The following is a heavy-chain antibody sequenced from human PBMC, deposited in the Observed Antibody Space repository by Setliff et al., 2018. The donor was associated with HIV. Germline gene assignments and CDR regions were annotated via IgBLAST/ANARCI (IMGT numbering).Heavy chain of an antibody. CDR3: ARGDPFGDYCDYDYYSYTMDV. V-gene: IGHV1-69*13. CDR2: IIPIFSTS. D-gene: IGHD4-17*01. J-gene: IGHJ6*02. CDR1: GGTFSSYA. Sequence: GASVKVSCTDSGGTFSSYAISWVRQAPGQGLEWMGGIIPIFSTSKYAQKFQGRVTITADESTGTAYMELSSLTSEDTAVYYCARGDPFGDYCDYDYYSYTMDVWGQGTAVTVSS.